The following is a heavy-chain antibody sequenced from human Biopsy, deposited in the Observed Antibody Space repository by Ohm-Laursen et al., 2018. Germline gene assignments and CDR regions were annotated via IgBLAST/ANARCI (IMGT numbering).Heavy chain of an antibody. CDR2: IIAPSGIT. J-gene: IGHJ6*02. CDR3: ARTGTYYHDSSLYYFYGLDL. CDR1: GGTPSKYA. V-gene: IGHV1-69*01. Sequence: SSVKVSCKTFGGTPSKYAMSWVRPAPGQGLEWLGVIIAPSGITNNAQRFQGRLSNTADESATSVYMELSSLTSEDTAVYYCARTGTYYHDSSLYYFYGLDLWGQGSTVTVFS. D-gene: IGHD3-22*01.